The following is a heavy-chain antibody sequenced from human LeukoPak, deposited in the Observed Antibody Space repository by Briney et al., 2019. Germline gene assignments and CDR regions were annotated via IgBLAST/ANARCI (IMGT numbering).Heavy chain of an antibody. CDR1: GYTFTSHD. CDR2: MNPNSGNS. D-gene: IGHD1-1*01. V-gene: IGHV1-8*01. J-gene: IGHJ4*02. CDR3: ARGYSPSIRTTGNDY. Sequence: ASVKVSCKASGYTFTSHDINWVRQAAGQGLEWMGWMNPNSGNSGYAQNFQGRVIMTRDTSISTAYMELHSLRSEDTAVYYCARGYSPSIRTTGNDYWGQGTLVTVSS.